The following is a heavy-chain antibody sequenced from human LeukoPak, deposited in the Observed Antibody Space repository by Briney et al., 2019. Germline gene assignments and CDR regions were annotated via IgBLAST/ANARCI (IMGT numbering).Heavy chain of an antibody. CDR3: AKDVRITMVRGVTLDDY. CDR2: INGSGGST. V-gene: IGHV3-23*01. J-gene: IGHJ4*02. CDR1: GFTFSSYA. D-gene: IGHD3-10*01. Sequence: GGSLRLSCAASGFTFSSYAMSWVRQAPGKGLEWVSDINGSGGSTYYADSVKGRFTISRDNSKNTLYLQMNSLRAEDTAVYYCAKDVRITMVRGVTLDDYWGQGTLVTVSS.